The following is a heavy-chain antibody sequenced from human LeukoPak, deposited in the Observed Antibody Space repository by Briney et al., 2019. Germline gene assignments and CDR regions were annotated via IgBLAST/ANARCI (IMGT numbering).Heavy chain of an antibody. CDR2: ISSSGSTI. CDR3: ARAGEDGYSYGYRGANWFDP. D-gene: IGHD5-18*01. Sequence: GGSLRLSCAASGFTFSSYEMNLVRQAPGKGLEWVSYISSSGSTIYYADSVKGRFTISRDNAKNSLYLQMNSLRAEDTAVYYCARAGEDGYSYGYRGANWFDPWGQGTLVTVSS. J-gene: IGHJ5*02. V-gene: IGHV3-48*03. CDR1: GFTFSSYE.